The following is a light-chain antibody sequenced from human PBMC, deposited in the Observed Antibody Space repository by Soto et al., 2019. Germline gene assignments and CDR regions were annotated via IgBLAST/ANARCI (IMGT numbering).Light chain of an antibody. J-gene: IGKJ1*01. CDR2: SAS. CDR1: QSVSSSY. V-gene: IGKV3D-7*01. CDR3: QQDYNSWT. Sequence: PGERVTLSCRASQSVSSSYLTWYQQKPGQAPRLLIYSASTRATSIPARFSGSGSGTDFTLTISSLQPEDFAVYYCQQDYNSWTFGQGTKVEIK.